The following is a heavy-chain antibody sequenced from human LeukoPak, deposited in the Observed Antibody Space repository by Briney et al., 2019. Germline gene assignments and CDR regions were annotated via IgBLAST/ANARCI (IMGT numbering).Heavy chain of an antibody. J-gene: IGHJ5*02. CDR2: IHYSGST. V-gene: IGHV4-59*01. D-gene: IGHD1-26*01. CDR1: GGSISNYY. Sequence: SETLSLTCTVSGGSISNYYWSWIRQPPGKGLEWIGYIHYSGSTSYNPSLKSRVTISVDTSKNQFSLKLSSVTAADTAVYYCARAYSGSYYDWFDPWGQGTLVTVSS. CDR3: ARAYSGSYYDWFDP.